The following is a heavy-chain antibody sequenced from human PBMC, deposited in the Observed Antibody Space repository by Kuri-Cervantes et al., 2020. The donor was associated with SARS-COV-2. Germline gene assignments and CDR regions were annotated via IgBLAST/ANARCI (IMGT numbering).Heavy chain of an antibody. J-gene: IGHJ4*02. Sequence: SETLSLTCTVSGASISSSTYYWGWIRQSPGKGLEWLGSIYESGDTYYSSSLKSRLSLSVDTSKNQFSLKLSSVTAADTAVYYCARHSPPRITMVRGVITTYFDYWGQGTLVTVSS. D-gene: IGHD3-10*01. V-gene: IGHV4-39*01. CDR2: IYESGDT. CDR3: ARHSPPRITMVRGVITTYFDY. CDR1: GASISSSTYY.